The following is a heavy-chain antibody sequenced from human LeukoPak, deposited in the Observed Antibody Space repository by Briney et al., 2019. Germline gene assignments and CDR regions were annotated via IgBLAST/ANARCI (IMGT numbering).Heavy chain of an antibody. D-gene: IGHD6-13*01. J-gene: IGHJ6*03. V-gene: IGHV4-4*07. CDR1: DDSITMYY. Sequence: SETLSLTCSVSDDSITMYYWTWIRQPAGKGLEWIGRIFTSGTTNYNPSLKSRVTMSVDTSKNQFSLKVSSVTAADTAVYYCARVRGSSWNADYYYHFMDVWGKGTTVTISS. CDR2: IFTSGTT. CDR3: ARVRGSSWNADYYYHFMDV.